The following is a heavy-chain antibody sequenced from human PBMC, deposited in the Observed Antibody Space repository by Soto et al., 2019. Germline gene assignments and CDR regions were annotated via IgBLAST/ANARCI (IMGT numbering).Heavy chain of an antibody. CDR2: INPSGGST. Sequence: ASVKVSCKASGYTFTSYYMHWVRQAPGQGLEWMGIINPSGGSTTYAQKFQGRVTMTRDTSTSTVYLELSSLRSEDTAMYYCARGIALRTGEFDIWGQGTMVTLSS. J-gene: IGHJ3*02. CDR3: ARGIALRTGEFDI. CDR1: GYTFTSYY. D-gene: IGHD7-27*01. V-gene: IGHV1-46*03.